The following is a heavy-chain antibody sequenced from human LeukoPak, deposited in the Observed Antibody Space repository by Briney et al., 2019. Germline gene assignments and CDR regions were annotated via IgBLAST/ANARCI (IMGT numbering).Heavy chain of an antibody. CDR3: AKSRAVPGSDAFDI. V-gene: IGHV3-74*01. CDR2: TNTDGSTT. D-gene: IGHD6-19*01. J-gene: IGHJ3*02. CDR1: GFTFSNYW. Sequence: GGSLRLSCAASGFTFSNYWMHWVRQAPGKGLVWVSRTNTDGSTTSHADSVKGRFTISRDNAKNTLYLQMNSLRAEDTAVYYCAKSRAVPGSDAFDIWGQGTLVIVSS.